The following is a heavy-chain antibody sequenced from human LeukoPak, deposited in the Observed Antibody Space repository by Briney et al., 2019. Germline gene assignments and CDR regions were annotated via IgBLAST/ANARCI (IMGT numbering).Heavy chain of an antibody. J-gene: IGHJ4*02. CDR2: IYYSGST. Sequence: PSETLSLTCTVSGGSISSYYWSWIRQPPGKGLEWIGYIYYSGSTNYNPSLKSRVTISVDTSKNQFSLKLSSVTAADTAVYYCARGPYGPIDYWGQGTLVTVSS. CDR1: GGSISSYY. D-gene: IGHD3-10*01. CDR3: ARGPYGPIDY. V-gene: IGHV4-59*01.